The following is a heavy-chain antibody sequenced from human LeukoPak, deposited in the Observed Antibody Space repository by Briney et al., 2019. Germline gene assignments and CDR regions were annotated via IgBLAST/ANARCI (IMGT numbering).Heavy chain of an antibody. CDR1: GFTFSIYA. Sequence: GGSLRLSCSASGFTFSIYAMHWVRQAPGRGREYVSAISSKGCSTYYADSVKGRFTISRDNSKNTLYLQMRSLRAEDTAVYYCVKGSAEPDAYYYYGMDVWGKGTTVTVSS. CDR3: VKGSAEPDAYYYYGMDV. V-gene: IGHV3-64D*06. D-gene: IGHD3-3*01. J-gene: IGHJ6*04. CDR2: ISSKGCST.